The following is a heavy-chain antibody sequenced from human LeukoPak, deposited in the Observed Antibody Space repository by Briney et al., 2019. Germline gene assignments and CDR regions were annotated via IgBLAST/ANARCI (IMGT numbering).Heavy chain of an antibody. CDR3: ARDWNIVVVPAAMSWFDP. CDR1: GFTFTSYS. J-gene: IGHJ5*02. Sequence: GGSLRLSCAASGFTFTSYSMNWVRQAPGKGLEWVSSISSSSSYIYYADSVKGRFTISRDNAKNSLYLQMNSLRAEDTAVYYCARDWNIVVVPAAMSWFDPWGQGTLVTVSS. CDR2: ISSSSSYI. D-gene: IGHD2-2*01. V-gene: IGHV3-21*01.